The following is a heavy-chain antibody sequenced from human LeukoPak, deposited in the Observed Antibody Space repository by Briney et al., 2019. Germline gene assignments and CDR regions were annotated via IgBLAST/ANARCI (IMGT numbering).Heavy chain of an antibody. Sequence: PSQTLSLTCNVSGGSISSGRYYWGWIRLPAGKGLEWIGRIFTSGSTNYNPSLKSRVTISLDTSKNQFSLKLSSVTAADTAVYYCATIAVAGHFDYWGQGTLVTVSS. CDR2: IFTSGST. CDR1: GGSISSGRYY. CDR3: ATIAVAGHFDY. V-gene: IGHV4-61*02. J-gene: IGHJ4*02. D-gene: IGHD6-19*01.